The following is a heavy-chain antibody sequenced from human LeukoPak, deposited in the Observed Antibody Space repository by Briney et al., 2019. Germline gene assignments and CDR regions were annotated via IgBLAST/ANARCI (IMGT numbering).Heavy chain of an antibody. V-gene: IGHV3-30*02. CDR2: IRYDGSNK. CDR3: AKGDGELWLLIDY. Sequence: GGSLRLSCAASGFTFSSYGMHWVRQAPGKGLEWVAFIRYDGSNKYYADSVKGRFTISRDNSKNTLYLQMNSLRAEDTAVYYCAKGDGELWLLIDYWGQGTLVTVSS. D-gene: IGHD5-18*01. J-gene: IGHJ4*02. CDR1: GFTFSSYG.